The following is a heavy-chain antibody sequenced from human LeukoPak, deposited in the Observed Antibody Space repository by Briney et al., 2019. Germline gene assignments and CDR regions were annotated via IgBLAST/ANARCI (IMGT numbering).Heavy chain of an antibody. V-gene: IGHV3-7*01. CDR1: GFTFSNYW. D-gene: IGHD3-22*01. CDR2: IKTDGSEK. CDR3: ATYSSLNRREFQF. J-gene: IGHJ1*01. Sequence: GGSLRLSCEGSGFTFSNYWMGWVRQAPGKGPQWVANIKTDGSEKYYVDSVKGRFTISRDNAKNSLYLQMNSLRAEDTAVYYCATYSSLNRREFQFWGQGTLLTVSS.